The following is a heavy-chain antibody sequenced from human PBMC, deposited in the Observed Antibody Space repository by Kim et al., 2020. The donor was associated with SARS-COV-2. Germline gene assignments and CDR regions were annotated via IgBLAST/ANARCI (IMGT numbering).Heavy chain of an antibody. CDR3: ARTDV. V-gene: IGHV5-51*01. J-gene: IGHJ6*02. Sequence: YPVNSDTRYSPSFQGQVTISADKSISTAYLQWSSLKASDTAMYYCARTDVWGQGTTVTVSS. CDR2: YPVNSDT.